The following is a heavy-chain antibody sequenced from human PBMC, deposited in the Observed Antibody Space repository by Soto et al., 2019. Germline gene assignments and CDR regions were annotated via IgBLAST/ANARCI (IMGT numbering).Heavy chain of an antibody. CDR2: IYHTGTT. V-gene: IGHV4-39*01. CDR1: GDSISSSTYY. D-gene: IGHD6-6*01. J-gene: IGHJ4*01. CDR3: ARPYFSSSSMFDY. Sequence: PSETLSLTCTVSGDSISSSTYYWGWIRQPPGKGLEWIGCIYHTGTTYYNPSLKSRVTISVDTSKNQFSLKLSSVTAADTAVYYCARPYFSSSSMFDYWGHGTLVTVSS.